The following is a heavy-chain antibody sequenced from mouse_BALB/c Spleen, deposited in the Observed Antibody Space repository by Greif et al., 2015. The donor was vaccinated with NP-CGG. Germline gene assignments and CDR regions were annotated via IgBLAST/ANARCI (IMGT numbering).Heavy chain of an antibody. J-gene: IGHJ4*01. CDR2: IYPGDGDT. CDR1: GYAFSSYW. Sequence: VQLQQSGAELVRPGSSVKISCKASGYAFSSYWMNWVKQRPGQGLEWIGQIYPGDGDTNYNGKFKGKATLTADKSSSTAYMQLSSLTSEDSAVYFCARYVYDYYAMDYWGQGTSVTVSS. V-gene: IGHV1-80*01. CDR3: ARYVYDYYAMDY. D-gene: IGHD2-2*01.